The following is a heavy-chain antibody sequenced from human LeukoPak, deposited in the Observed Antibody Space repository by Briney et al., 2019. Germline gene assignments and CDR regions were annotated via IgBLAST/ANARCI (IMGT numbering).Heavy chain of an antibody. CDR2: IYYSGST. Sequence: PSETLSLTCTVSGGSISSSSYYWGWIRQPPGKGLEWIGSIYYSGSTYYNPSLKSRVTVSVDTSKNQFSLTLSSVTAADTAVYYCASAAAGTIDYWGQGTLVTVSS. CDR1: GGSISSSSYY. CDR3: ASAAAGTIDY. D-gene: IGHD6-13*01. J-gene: IGHJ4*02. V-gene: IGHV4-39*07.